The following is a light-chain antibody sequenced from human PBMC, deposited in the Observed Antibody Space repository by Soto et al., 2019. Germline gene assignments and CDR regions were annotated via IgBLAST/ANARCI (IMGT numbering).Light chain of an antibody. J-gene: IGKJ2*01. CDR3: QQYDNLPYT. CDR2: DAS. V-gene: IGKV1-33*01. Sequence: DIQMTQSPSSLSASVGDRVTITCQASQDISNYLNWYQQKPGKAPKLLIYDASNLETGVPSRFSRRRSGKNYTFSISSLQPEDIATYYCQQYDNLPYTFGQGTKLEIK. CDR1: QDISNY.